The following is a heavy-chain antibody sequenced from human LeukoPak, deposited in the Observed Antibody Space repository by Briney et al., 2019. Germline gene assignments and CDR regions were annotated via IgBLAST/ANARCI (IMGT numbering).Heavy chain of an antibody. CDR1: GFTFSNYN. Sequence: GGPLRLSCAASGFTFSNYNMNWLRQTPGEGLEWVSSITRDSIYTFYADSVKGRFTISRDYAKNSLSLQMNSLRAEDTAVYYCARDPYNGYYGDNYYYYMDVWGKGTTVTISS. V-gene: IGHV3-21*01. D-gene: IGHD4-17*01. CDR3: ARDPYNGYYGDNYYYYMDV. J-gene: IGHJ6*03. CDR2: ITRDSIYT.